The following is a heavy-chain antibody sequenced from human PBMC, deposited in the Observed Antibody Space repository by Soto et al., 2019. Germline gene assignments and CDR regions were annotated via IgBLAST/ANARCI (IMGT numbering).Heavy chain of an antibody. D-gene: IGHD2-2*01. V-gene: IGHV3-23*01. CDR3: AKFGREIGYCSSTSCYGAFDI. CDR2: ISGDRGSK. Sequence: PGGSLRLSCAASEFTFSSYAMAWVRQAPGKGLEWVSAISGDRGSKYYADSVKGRFTISTDNSKNTLFLQMNSLRADDTAVYHCAKFGREIGYCSSTSCYGAFDIWGQGTTVTVSS. CDR1: EFTFSSYA. J-gene: IGHJ3*02.